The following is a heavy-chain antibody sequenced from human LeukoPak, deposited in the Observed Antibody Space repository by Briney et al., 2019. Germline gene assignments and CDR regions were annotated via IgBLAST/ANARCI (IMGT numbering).Heavy chain of an antibody. Sequence: ASVKVSCKASGYTFTSYGISWVRQAPGLGLEWMGWIRAYSGNTNYAQKLQGRVTMTTDTSTSTAYMELRSLRSDDTAVYYCARDYGPTHYYGSGTLLSPDYWGQGTLVTVSS. D-gene: IGHD3-10*01. V-gene: IGHV1-18*01. J-gene: IGHJ4*02. CDR3: ARDYGPTHYYGSGTLLSPDY. CDR1: GYTFTSYG. CDR2: IRAYSGNT.